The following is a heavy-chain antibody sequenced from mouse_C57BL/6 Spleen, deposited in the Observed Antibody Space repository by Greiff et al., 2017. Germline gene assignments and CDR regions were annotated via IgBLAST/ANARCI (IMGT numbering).Heavy chain of an antibody. V-gene: IGHV5-4*01. CDR1: GFTFSSYD. D-gene: IGHD1-1*01. J-gene: IGHJ1*03. Sequence: EVNVVESGGGLVKPGGSLKLSCAASGFTFSSYDMSWVRQTPEKRLEWVATISDGGSYTYYPDNVKGRCTFSRDNAKNNLYLQMSHLKSEDTAMYYCTREGSISGYFDFWGTGTTVTVSS. CDR3: TREGSISGYFDF. CDR2: ISDGGSYT.